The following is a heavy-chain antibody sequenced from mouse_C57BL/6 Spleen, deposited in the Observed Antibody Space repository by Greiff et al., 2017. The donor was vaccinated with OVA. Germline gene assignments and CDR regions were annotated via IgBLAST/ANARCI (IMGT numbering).Heavy chain of an antibody. CDR2: IYPNSGST. J-gene: IGHJ4*01. D-gene: IGHD2-5*01. V-gene: IGHV1-64*01. Sequence: QVQLQQPGAELVKPGASVKLSCKASGYTFTSYWMHWVKQRPGQGLEWIGMIYPNSGSTNYNEKFKSKATLTVDKSSSTAYMQRSSLTSEDSAVYYCARAYYSNPYYAMDYWGQGTSVTVSS. CDR3: ARAYYSNPYYAMDY. CDR1: GYTFTSYW.